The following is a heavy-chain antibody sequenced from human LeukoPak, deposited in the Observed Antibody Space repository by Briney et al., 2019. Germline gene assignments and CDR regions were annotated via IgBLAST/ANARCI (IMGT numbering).Heavy chain of an antibody. CDR2: INSGGTVT. V-gene: IGHV3-74*01. D-gene: IGHD4-17*01. CDR1: GFTFSDFW. Sequence: GGSLRLSCAASGFTFSDFWMHWVRQAPGKGLVWVSRINSGGTVTNYADSVKGRLTISRDNAKNTLYLQMNSLRAEDTAVYYCARDPSGYGDYGGPFDYWGQGTLVTVSS. CDR3: ARDPSGYGDYGGPFDY. J-gene: IGHJ4*02.